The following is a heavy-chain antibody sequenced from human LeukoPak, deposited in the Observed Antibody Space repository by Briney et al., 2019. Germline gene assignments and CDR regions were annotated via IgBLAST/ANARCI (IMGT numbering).Heavy chain of an antibody. Sequence: PGGSLRLSCAASGFXFSGYAISWVRQAPGKGLEWVSGISGGGVSTYYADSIKGRFTISRDDSKNTLYLQMNSLRAEDTAVYYCAKGMVRGVIPDYWGQGTLVTVSS. CDR3: AKGMVRGVIPDY. CDR1: GFXFSGYA. D-gene: IGHD3-10*01. CDR2: ISGGGVST. J-gene: IGHJ4*02. V-gene: IGHV3-23*01.